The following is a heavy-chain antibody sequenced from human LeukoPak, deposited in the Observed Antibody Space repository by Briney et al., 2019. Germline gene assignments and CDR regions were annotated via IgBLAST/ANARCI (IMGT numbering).Heavy chain of an antibody. D-gene: IGHD3-3*01. CDR1: EFTFNSYS. CDR3: ARDGRFLDYYMDV. CDR2: ISSSSRTT. J-gene: IGHJ6*03. Sequence: PGGSLRLSCAASEFTFNSYSMNWVRQAPGKGLEWVSYISSSSRTTYYGDSVKGRFTISRDNAKNSLYLQMDSLRAEDTAVYYCARDGRFLDYYMDVWGKGTTVTVSS. V-gene: IGHV3-48*04.